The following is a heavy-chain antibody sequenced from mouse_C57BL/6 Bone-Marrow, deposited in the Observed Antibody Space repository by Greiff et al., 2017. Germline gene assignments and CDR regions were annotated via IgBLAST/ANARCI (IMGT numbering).Heavy chain of an antibody. CDR3: SIPPISSVDY. CDR2: INPYNGGT. CDR1: GYTFTDYY. V-gene: IGHV1-19*01. J-gene: IGHJ2*01. Sequence: VQLQQSGPVLVKPGASVKMSCKASGYTFTDYYMNWVKQSHGKSLEWIGVINPYNGGTSYNQKFKGKATLTADTSSSTAYMELNRLTSEDSAVYYCSIPPISSVDYWGQGTTLTVSS. D-gene: IGHD1-1*01.